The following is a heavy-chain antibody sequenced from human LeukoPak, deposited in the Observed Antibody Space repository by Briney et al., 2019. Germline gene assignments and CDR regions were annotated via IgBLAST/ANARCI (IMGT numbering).Heavy chain of an antibody. CDR3: AKGPGYSTIEY. J-gene: IGHJ4*02. V-gene: IGHV3-33*06. D-gene: IGHD2-21*01. CDR2: IWYDGSNK. CDR1: GFTFSSYG. Sequence: PGRSLRLSCAASGFTFSSYGMHWVRQAPGKGLEWVAVIWYDGSNKYYVDSVKGRFTISRDNFKNTLYLQMNSLRAEDTAVYYCAKGPGYSTIEYWGQGTLVTVSS.